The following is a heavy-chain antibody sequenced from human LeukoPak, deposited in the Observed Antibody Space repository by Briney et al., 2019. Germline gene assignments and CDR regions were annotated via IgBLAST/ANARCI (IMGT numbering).Heavy chain of an antibody. J-gene: IGHJ4*02. CDR1: GFSFSSYS. Sequence: GGSLRLSCTASGFSFSSYSMHWLRQAPGKGLEWVAVIWYNGSNKLYANSVKGRFTISRDNAKNSLYLQMNSLRAEDMALYYCAKDIGGAMGVGFDYWGQGTLVTVSS. CDR3: AKDIGGAMGVGFDY. D-gene: IGHD5-18*01. V-gene: IGHV3-33*03. CDR2: IWYNGSNK.